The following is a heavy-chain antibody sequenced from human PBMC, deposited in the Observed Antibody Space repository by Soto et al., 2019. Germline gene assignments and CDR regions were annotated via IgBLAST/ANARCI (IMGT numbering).Heavy chain of an antibody. Sequence: ADPTLVNPTQTLTLTSTLSGFSLSTSGMRVNWILQPPWTALEWISRIDWDDGKFYSTSLQNSITISKDSSKNQVVLTITKIELVDTATYYCARMRYSSCWSYDFDYWGQGTLVTVSS. CDR1: GFSLSTSGMR. CDR3: ARMRYSSCWSYDFDY. J-gene: IGHJ4*02. V-gene: IGHV2-70*04. D-gene: IGHD6-19*01. CDR2: IDWDDGK.